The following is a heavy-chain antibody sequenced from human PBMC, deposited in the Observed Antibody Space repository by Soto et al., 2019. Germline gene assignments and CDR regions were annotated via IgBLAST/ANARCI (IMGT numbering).Heavy chain of an antibody. CDR3: ARVYGSGSYSPGQY. V-gene: IGHV1-18*01. Sequence: QVQLVQSGAEVKKPGASVRVSCKTSGYTFSSYGITWVRQAPGQGLEWMGWISGYNGNTEYAQSLQGRVTMTIDTSTSRAYMDLTSLRSEDTAIYYCARVYGSGSYSPGQYWGQGTLVNVSS. D-gene: IGHD3-10*01. CDR2: ISGYNGNT. J-gene: IGHJ4*02. CDR1: GYTFSSYG.